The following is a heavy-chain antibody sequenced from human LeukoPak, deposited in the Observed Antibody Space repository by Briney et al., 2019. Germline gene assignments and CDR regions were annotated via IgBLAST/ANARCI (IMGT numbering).Heavy chain of an antibody. CDR1: GYTFISYY. V-gene: IGHV1-46*01. CDR2: INPSSGST. J-gene: IGHJ5*02. D-gene: IGHD1-26*01. Sequence: ASVKVSCKASGYTFISYYMHWVRQATGQGLEWMGIINPSSGSTSFAQRFQGRVTMTRDMSTSTVYMALSSLRSEDTAVYYCARTVGSTARWFDPWGQGTLVTVSS. CDR3: ARTVGSTARWFDP.